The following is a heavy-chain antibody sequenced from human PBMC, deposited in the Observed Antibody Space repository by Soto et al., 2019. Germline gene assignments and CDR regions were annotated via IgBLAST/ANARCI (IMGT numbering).Heavy chain of an antibody. D-gene: IGHD6-19*01. J-gene: IGHJ4*02. CDR2: IYWNDDK. CDR3: AHRHRSGWYHGLFDY. Sequence: SGPTLVNPTQTLTLTCTFSGFSLSTSGVGVGWIRQPPGKALEWLALIYWNDDKRHSPSLKSRLTITKDTSKNQVVLTMTNMDPVDTATYYCAHRHRSGWYHGLFDYWGQGTLVTVSS. CDR1: GFSLSTSGVG. V-gene: IGHV2-5*01.